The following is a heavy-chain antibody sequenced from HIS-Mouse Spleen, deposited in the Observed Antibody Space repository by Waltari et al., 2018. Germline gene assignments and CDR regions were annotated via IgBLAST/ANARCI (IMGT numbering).Heavy chain of an antibody. CDR3: ARVKT. CDR2: IYHSGST. CDR1: GHAISRGYY. V-gene: IGHV4-38-2*02. Sequence: QVQLQESGPGLVKPSETLSLPCTVSGHAISRGYYWGWIRQPPGKGLEWIGSIYHSGSTYYNPSLKSRVTISVDTSKNQFSLKLSSVTAADTAVYYCARVKTWGQGTLVTVSS. J-gene: IGHJ5*02.